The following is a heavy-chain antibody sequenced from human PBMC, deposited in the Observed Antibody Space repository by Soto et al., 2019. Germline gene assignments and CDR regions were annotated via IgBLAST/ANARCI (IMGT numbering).Heavy chain of an antibody. V-gene: IGHV1-3*01. J-gene: IGHJ4*02. CDR2: INVGNGNT. CDR3: ARDMYYGSGSYNYFDY. CDR1: GYTFTNYA. Sequence: GASVKVSCKSSGYTFTNYAMHWVRQAPGQRLEWMGLINVGNGNTKYSQKFQGRVTITRDSSANTAFMELSSLRSEDTAVYYCARDMYYGSGSYNYFDYWGLGTLVTVSS. D-gene: IGHD3-10*01.